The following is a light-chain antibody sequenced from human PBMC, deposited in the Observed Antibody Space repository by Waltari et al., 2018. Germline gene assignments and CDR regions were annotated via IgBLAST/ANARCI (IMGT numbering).Light chain of an antibody. V-gene: IGKV1-5*03. J-gene: IGKJ1*01. CDR1: ESINAW. CDR3: QQYKRPPWT. Sequence: DIQMTQSPSPLSASVGDRVTITCRATESINAWLAWYQQKPGKAPKLLIYKAINLESGVPSRFSGSGSGTEFTLSISSLQPDDFATYYCQQYKRPPWTFGQGTKVDIK. CDR2: KAI.